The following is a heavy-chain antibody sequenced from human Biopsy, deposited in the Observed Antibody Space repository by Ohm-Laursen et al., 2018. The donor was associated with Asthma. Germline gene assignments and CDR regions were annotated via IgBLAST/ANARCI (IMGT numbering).Heavy chain of an antibody. Sequence: SLRLSCPTSGFTFSDYYMSWIRQAPGKGLEWISYINGKSNSIEYADSVKGRFTISRDNAKNSLYLQMNSLRAEDTAVYYCARDSYSSGLYDDFESWGQGTLVTVSS. J-gene: IGHJ4*02. CDR2: INGKSNSI. D-gene: IGHD6-19*01. CDR1: GFTFSDYY. CDR3: ARDSYSSGLYDDFES. V-gene: IGHV3-11*01.